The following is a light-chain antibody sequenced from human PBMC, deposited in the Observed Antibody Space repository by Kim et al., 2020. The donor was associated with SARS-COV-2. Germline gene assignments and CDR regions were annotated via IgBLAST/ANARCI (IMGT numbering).Light chain of an antibody. Sequence: VTITCTGSSSNIGAGYDVHWYQQRPGPAPKLLIFVDNNRPSGVPDRFSGSKSGTSASLAITGLQAEDEADYYCQSYDTSLSGFYVFGTGTKVTVL. J-gene: IGLJ1*01. CDR1: SSNIGAGYD. CDR3: QSYDTSLSGFYV. CDR2: VDN. V-gene: IGLV1-40*01.